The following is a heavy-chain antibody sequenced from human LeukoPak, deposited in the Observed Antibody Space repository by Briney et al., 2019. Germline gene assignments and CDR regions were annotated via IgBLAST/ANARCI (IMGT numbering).Heavy chain of an antibody. CDR2: MDASGTTV. CDR3: ARDGTFDI. V-gene: IGHV3-11*04. CDR1: GFTFSGYS. D-gene: IGHD1-26*01. J-gene: IGHJ3*02. Sequence: PGESLRLSCADSGFTFSGYSMSWIRQAPGKGLVWVSYMDASGTTVLYADSVKGRFTISRDNAKNSLSLQMNSLRADDTALYYCARDGTFDIWGQGTMVTVSS.